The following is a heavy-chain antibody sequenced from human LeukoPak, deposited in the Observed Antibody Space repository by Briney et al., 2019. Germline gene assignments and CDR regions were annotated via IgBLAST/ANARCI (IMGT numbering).Heavy chain of an antibody. CDR1: GFTFSRYA. CDR3: ARDTFHPGLIDS. Sequence: GGSLRLSCAASGFTFSRYAMNWVRQAPGKGLEWVSYINTDSSDIHCADSVKGRFTISRDNARNTLYLQLSSLRAEDSAVYYCARDTFHPGLIDSWGQGTLVTVSS. D-gene: IGHD2-21*01. J-gene: IGHJ4*02. CDR2: INTDSSDI. V-gene: IGHV3-21*05.